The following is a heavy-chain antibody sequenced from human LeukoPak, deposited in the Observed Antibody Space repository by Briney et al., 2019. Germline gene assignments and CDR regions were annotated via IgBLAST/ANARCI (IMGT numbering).Heavy chain of an antibody. CDR1: GFTFSSYA. Sequence: GGSLRLSCAASGFTFSSYAMSWVRQAPGKGLEWVSAISGSGGSTYYADSVKGRFTISRDNSKNTLYLQMNSLRAEDTAVYYCAKDYWGGSAPPYGMDVWGQGTTVTVSS. D-gene: IGHD2-21*01. V-gene: IGHV3-23*01. CDR3: AKDYWGGSAPPYGMDV. J-gene: IGHJ6*02. CDR2: ISGSGGST.